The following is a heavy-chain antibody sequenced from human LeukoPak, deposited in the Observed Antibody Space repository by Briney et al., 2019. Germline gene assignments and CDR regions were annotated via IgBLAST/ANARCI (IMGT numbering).Heavy chain of an antibody. Sequence: PSEILSLTCTVSGGSISSYYWSWIRQPAGKGLVWIGRIYTSGSTNYNPSLKSRVTMSVDTSKNQFSLKLSSVTAADTAVYYCARAGGGGSGSYYGVFVYWRQGTLVTVSS. CDR3: ARAGGGGSGSYYGVFVY. V-gene: IGHV4-4*07. CDR1: GGSISSYY. D-gene: IGHD3-10*01. J-gene: IGHJ4*02. CDR2: IYTSGST.